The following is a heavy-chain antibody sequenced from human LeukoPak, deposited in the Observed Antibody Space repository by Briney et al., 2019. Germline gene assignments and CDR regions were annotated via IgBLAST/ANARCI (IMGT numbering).Heavy chain of an antibody. Sequence: GGSLRLSCAASGFTFSSYNMNWVRQAPGKGLEWVSSISSSSSYIYYADSVKGRFTISRDNAKNSLYLQMNSLRAEDTAVYYCARIDQNYYDSSGYPDYWGQGTLVTVSS. D-gene: IGHD3-22*01. CDR1: GFTFSSYN. V-gene: IGHV3-21*01. J-gene: IGHJ4*02. CDR2: ISSSSSYI. CDR3: ARIDQNYYDSSGYPDY.